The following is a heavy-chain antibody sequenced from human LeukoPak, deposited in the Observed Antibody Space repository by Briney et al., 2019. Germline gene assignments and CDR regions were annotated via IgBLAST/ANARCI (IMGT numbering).Heavy chain of an antibody. CDR3: ARDRRFLEWLLPSPYYYGMDV. V-gene: IGHV1-69*04. J-gene: IGHJ6*02. CDR2: IIPILGVA. D-gene: IGHD3-3*01. CDR1: GGTFSSYA. Sequence: SVKVSCKASGGTFSSYAISWVRQAPGQGLEWMGRIIPILGVANYAQKFQGRVTITADKSTSTAYMELSSLRSEDTAVYYCARDRRFLEWLLPSPYYYGMDVWGQGTTVTVSS.